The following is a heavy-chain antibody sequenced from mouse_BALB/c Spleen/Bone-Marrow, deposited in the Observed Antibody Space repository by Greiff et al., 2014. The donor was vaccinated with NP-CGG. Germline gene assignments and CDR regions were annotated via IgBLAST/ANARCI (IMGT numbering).Heavy chain of an antibody. CDR2: INGNGGST. V-gene: IGHV5-6-3*01. CDR3: VRGNYGNYVDYFDF. CDR1: GFTFSNYG. D-gene: IGHD2-1*01. Sequence: VQLQQSGGGLVQPGGSLKLSCAASGFTFSNYGMSWVRQTPDKRLELVATINGNGGSTYYPDSVKGRFTIPRDTAKNTLYLQMSSLKSEETAMYYCVRGNYGNYVDYFDFWGQGTTLTVSS. J-gene: IGHJ2*01.